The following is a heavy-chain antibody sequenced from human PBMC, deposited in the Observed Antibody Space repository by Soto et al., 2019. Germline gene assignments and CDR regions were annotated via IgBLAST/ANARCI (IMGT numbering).Heavy chain of an antibody. J-gene: IGHJ5*02. D-gene: IGHD3-10*01. CDR2: IYWNDDK. V-gene: IGHV2-5*01. CDR3: ARSITMVRGVTYNWFDP. CDR1: GFSLSSSGVG. Sequence: SGPTLVNPTQTLTLTCTFSGFSLSSSGVGVGWIRQPPGKALEWLALIYWNDDKRYSPSLKSRLTITKDTSKNQVVLTMTNMDPVDTATYYCARSITMVRGVTYNWFDPWGQGTLVTVS.